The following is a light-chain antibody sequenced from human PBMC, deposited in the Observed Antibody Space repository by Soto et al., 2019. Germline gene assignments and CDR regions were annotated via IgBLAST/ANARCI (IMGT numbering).Light chain of an antibody. J-gene: IGLJ3*02. V-gene: IGLV2-14*03. Sequence: QSALTQPASVSGSPGQSITISCTGTSGDVGGYNYVSWYQHHPGKAPKLIIYDVSNRPSGVSNRFFGSKSGNMASLTISGLQTEDEADYYCSSYTSTNTAVFGGGTKVTVL. CDR3: SSYTSTNTAV. CDR2: DVS. CDR1: SGDVGGYNY.